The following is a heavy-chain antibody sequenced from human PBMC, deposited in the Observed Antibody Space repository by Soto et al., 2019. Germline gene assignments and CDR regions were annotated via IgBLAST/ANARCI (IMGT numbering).Heavy chain of an antibody. Sequence: EVQLVESGGGLVQPGGSLRLSCAASGFTFSSYSMNWVRQAPGKGLVWVSYISSSSSTIYYADSVKGRFTISRDNAKNSLYLKMNRLRAEDTAVYSCARDHYYGSPGAFDYWGQGTLVTVSS. CDR2: ISSSSSTI. V-gene: IGHV3-48*01. D-gene: IGHD3-10*01. CDR3: ARDHYYGSPGAFDY. J-gene: IGHJ4*02. CDR1: GFTFSSYS.